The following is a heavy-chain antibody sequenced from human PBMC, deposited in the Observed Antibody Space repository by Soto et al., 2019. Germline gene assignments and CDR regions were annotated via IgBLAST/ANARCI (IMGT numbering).Heavy chain of an antibody. CDR1: GFTFSSYA. Sequence: GGSLRLSFVASGFTFSSYAMSWVRQAPGKGLEWVSAISGSGGSTYYADSVTGRFTISRDNSKNTLYLQMNSLRAEDTAVYYCAKDPSYSSSSLFDYWAQGTMVTVSS. J-gene: IGHJ4*03. CDR2: ISGSGGST. CDR3: AKDPSYSSSSLFDY. V-gene: IGHV3-23*01. D-gene: IGHD6-6*01.